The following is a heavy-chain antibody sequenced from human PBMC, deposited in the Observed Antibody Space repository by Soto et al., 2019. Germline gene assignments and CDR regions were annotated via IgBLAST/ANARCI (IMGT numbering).Heavy chain of an antibody. CDR3: ARDTVLTGMFDL. D-gene: IGHD4-17*01. J-gene: IGHJ5*02. V-gene: IGHV4-59*01. CDR1: GGSIGSYH. CDR2: VYYTGTT. Sequence: NPSETLSLTCTVSGGSIGSYHWSWVRQPPGKGLEWIASVYYTGTTNYNPYLGSRVTISIDAPENQISLKLTPVTAADTAFYYCARDTVLTGMFDLWGQGTLVTVSS.